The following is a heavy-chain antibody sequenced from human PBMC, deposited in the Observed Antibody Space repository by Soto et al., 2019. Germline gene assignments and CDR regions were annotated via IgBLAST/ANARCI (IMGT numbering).Heavy chain of an antibody. D-gene: IGHD4-17*01. CDR3: ARDRAHDSHDYGDYLFFDP. CDR1: GYTFTSYA. J-gene: IGHJ5*02. Sequence: ASVKVSCKASGYTFTSYAMHWVRQAPGQRLEWMGWINAGNGNTKYSQKFQGRVTITRDTSGSTAYMELSSLRSEDTAVYYCARDRAHDSHDYGDYLFFDPWGQGTLVTVSS. CDR2: INAGNGNT. V-gene: IGHV1-3*01.